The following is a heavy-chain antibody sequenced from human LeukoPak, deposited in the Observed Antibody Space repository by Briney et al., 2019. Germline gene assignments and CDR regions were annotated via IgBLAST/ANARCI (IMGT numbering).Heavy chain of an antibody. CDR1: GGTFSSYA. CDR2: IIPIFGTA. V-gene: IGHV1-69*13. J-gene: IGHJ4*02. Sequence: ASVKVSCKASGGTFSSYAISWVRQAPGQGLEWMGGIIPIFGTANYAQKFQGRVTITADESTSTAYMELSSPRSEDTAVYYCARDSYGYGSRSYWGQGTLVTVSS. D-gene: IGHD5-18*01. CDR3: ARDSYGYGSRSY.